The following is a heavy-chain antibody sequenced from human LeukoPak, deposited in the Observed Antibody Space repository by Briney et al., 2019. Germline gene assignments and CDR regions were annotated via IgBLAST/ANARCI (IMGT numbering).Heavy chain of an antibody. CDR2: IYIVGST. Sequence: GGSLRLSRAASGFTVSSNYMSWVRQAPGKGLQWVSFIYIVGSTYYADPVKGRFTISRDNSKNTLYLQVNSLRAEVTSVDYCPRESGGYYYYFDYWGQGTLVTVSS. CDR3: PRESGGYYYYFDY. D-gene: IGHD3-22*01. CDR1: GFTVSSNY. V-gene: IGHV3-53*01. J-gene: IGHJ4*02.